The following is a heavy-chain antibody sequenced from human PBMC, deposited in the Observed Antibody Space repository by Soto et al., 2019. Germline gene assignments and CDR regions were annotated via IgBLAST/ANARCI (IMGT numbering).Heavy chain of an antibody. CDR3: VRDHIDRSGYYHLGAFDL. CDR2: IYYSGST. J-gene: IGHJ3*01. Sequence: QVQLQESGPGLVKPSQTLSLTCTVSGYSISSGGYYWSWIRQHPRKGLEWIGYIYYSGSTHYNPSLTSRVPISVDTSMTQYSLRLRSVTAEDTAVYYCVRDHIDRSGYYHLGAFDLWGQGTVVTVSS. V-gene: IGHV4-31*03. D-gene: IGHD3-22*01. CDR1: GYSISSGGYY.